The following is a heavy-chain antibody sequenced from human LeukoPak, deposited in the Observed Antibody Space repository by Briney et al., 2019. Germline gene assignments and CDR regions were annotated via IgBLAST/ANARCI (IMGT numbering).Heavy chain of an antibody. J-gene: IGHJ6*03. Sequence: PGGSLRLSCTTSGFIFGDYAMSWFRQAPGKGLEWVGFIRSKTYGGAIEYAASVKGRFTISRDDSKSIAYLQMNSLKTEDTAVYYCARDQLGGDPDDYCYYYMDVWGKGTTVIVSS. CDR2: IRSKTYGGAI. CDR1: GFIFGDYA. D-gene: IGHD4-17*01. V-gene: IGHV3-49*03. CDR3: ARDQLGGDPDDYCYYYMDV.